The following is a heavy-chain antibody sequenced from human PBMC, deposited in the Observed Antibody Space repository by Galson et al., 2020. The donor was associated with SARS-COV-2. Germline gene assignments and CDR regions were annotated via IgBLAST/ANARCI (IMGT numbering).Heavy chain of an antibody. D-gene: IGHD6-19*01. V-gene: IGHV1-18*01. Sequence: ASVKVSCKASGYTFTSYGISWVRQAPGQGLEWMRWISACNGNTNYAQKLQGRVTMTTDTSTSTAYMELRSLRSDDTAVYYCARGLGSSGWYGGNWFDPWGQGTLVTVSS. CDR3: ARGLGSSGWYGGNWFDP. J-gene: IGHJ5*02. CDR2: ISACNGNT. CDR1: GYTFTSYG.